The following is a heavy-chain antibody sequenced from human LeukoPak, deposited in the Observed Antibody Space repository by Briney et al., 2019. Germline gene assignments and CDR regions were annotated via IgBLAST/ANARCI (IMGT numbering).Heavy chain of an antibody. D-gene: IGHD3-3*01. V-gene: IGHV1-69*06. CDR2: IIPIFGTA. CDR1: GGAFSSYA. J-gene: IGHJ4*02. Sequence: ASVKVSCKASGGAFSSYAISWVRQAPGQGLEWMGGIIPIFGTANYAQKFQGRVTITADKSTSTAYMELSSLRSEDTAVYYCARDLAYYDFWSGYYTWYYFDYWGQGTLVTVSS. CDR3: ARDLAYYDFWSGYYTWYYFDY.